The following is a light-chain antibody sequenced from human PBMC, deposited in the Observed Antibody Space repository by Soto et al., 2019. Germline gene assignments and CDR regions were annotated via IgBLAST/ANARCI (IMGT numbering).Light chain of an antibody. CDR1: QSVSSSY. CDR2: GAS. J-gene: IGKJ1*01. V-gene: IGKV3-20*01. CDR3: QQYGSSPWT. Sequence: EIVLTQSPGTLSLSPGERATLSCRASQSVSSSYLAWYQQKPGQAPRLLIYGASKRATGIPDRFSGSGSGTDFTLTISRLEPEDFVVYYCQQYGSSPWTFGQGTKV.